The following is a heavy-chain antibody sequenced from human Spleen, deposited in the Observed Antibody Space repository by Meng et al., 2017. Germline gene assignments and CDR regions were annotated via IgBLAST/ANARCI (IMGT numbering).Heavy chain of an antibody. V-gene: IGHV3-23*01. Sequence: GESLKISCAASGFIFSSYAMGWVRQAPGKGLEWVSSISGSGVSTYYADSVKGRFSISRDNSKNTVYPQMHSLRVEDTAVYYCAKDLGSVVVAGNDYWGQGTLVTVSS. D-gene: IGHD6-19*01. CDR1: GFIFSSYA. CDR2: ISGSGVST. CDR3: AKDLGSVVVAGNDY. J-gene: IGHJ4*02.